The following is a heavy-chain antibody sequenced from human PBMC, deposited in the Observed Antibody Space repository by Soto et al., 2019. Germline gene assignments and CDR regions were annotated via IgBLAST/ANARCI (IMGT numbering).Heavy chain of an antibody. CDR1: GLTFTNYA. V-gene: IGHV3-23*01. Sequence: EVQLKESGGDLIQPGGSLSLSCAASGLTFTNYAMTWVRQAPGKGLEWVSTISGRGQSTFYADSVKGRFTIARDNFRDTVYLQMNSLRVEDTAVYYFAKGGHYSPFDAWGQGALVTVSS. J-gene: IGHJ5*02. D-gene: IGHD1-26*01. CDR2: ISGRGQST. CDR3: AKGGHYSPFDA.